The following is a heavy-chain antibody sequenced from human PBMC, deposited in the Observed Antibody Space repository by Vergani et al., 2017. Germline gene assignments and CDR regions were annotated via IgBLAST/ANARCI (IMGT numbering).Heavy chain of an antibody. D-gene: IGHD2-2*01. J-gene: IGHJ6*03. CDR3: AKEYHLGYYYYYMDV. Sequence: QVQLVESGGGVVQPGRSLRLYCAASGFNFSSYGMHWVRQAPGKGLEWVAVISYDGSNKYYADSVKGRFTISRDNSKNTLYLQRNSLRAEDTAVYYCAKEYHLGYYYYYMDVWGKGTTVTVSS. CDR2: ISYDGSNK. CDR1: GFNFSSYG. V-gene: IGHV3-30*18.